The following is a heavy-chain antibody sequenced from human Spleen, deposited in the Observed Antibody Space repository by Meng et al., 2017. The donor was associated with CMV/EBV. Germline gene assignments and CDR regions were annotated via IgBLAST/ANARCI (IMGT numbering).Heavy chain of an antibody. D-gene: IGHD3-3*01. CDR3: ARDPYDFWSGYYYGMDV. CDR1: GFTFSSYS. Sequence: GESLKISCAASGFTFSSYSMNWVRQAPGKGLEWVAVISYDGSNKYYADSVKGRFTISRDNAKNTLYLQMNSLRAEDTAVYYCARDPYDFWSGYYYGMDVWGQGTTVTVSS. CDR2: ISYDGSNK. V-gene: IGHV3-30*03. J-gene: IGHJ6*02.